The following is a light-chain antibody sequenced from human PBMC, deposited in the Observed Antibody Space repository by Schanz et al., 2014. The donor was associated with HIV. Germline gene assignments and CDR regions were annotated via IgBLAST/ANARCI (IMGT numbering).Light chain of an antibody. CDR3: QNYDSPPRT. J-gene: IGKJ1*01. CDR2: AAS. V-gene: IGKV1-27*01. CDR1: QGISNY. Sequence: IQLTQSPSSLSASVGDRVTITCRASQGISNYLAWYQQKPGTVPKLLIYAASSLQSGVPARFSGSGSGTDFTLTISGLQPEDVATYYCQNYDSPPRTFGQGTRVDIK.